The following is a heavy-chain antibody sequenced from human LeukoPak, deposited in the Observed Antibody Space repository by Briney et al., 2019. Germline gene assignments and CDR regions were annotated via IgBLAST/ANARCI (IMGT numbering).Heavy chain of an antibody. D-gene: IGHD5-24*01. Sequence: VASVKVSCKPSGYIFTTYNLHWVRQAPGQGLEWMGWISTSTGDTDYARNLRGRVTMSTDASTGTAYMELRRLRSDDTAVYYCARSHNVYFDYWGQGTLLTV. J-gene: IGHJ4*02. CDR1: GYIFTTYN. CDR3: ARSHNVYFDY. V-gene: IGHV1-18*04. CDR2: ISTSTGDT.